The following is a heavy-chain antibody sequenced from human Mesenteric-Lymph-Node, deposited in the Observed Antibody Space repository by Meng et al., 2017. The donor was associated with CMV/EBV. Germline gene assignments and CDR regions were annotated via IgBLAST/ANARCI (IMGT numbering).Heavy chain of an antibody. D-gene: IGHD6-6*01. V-gene: IGHV3-21*04. CDR1: GFTFSSYA. Sequence: GESLKISCAASGFTFSSYAFHWVRQAPGKGLEWVSCISSSGRSTYYADSVKGRFTISRDNAKNSLYLQMNSLRAEDTAVYYCAREEDSSSWGGAFDIWGQGTTVTVSS. CDR3: AREEDSSSWGGAFDI. CDR2: ISSSGRST. J-gene: IGHJ3*02.